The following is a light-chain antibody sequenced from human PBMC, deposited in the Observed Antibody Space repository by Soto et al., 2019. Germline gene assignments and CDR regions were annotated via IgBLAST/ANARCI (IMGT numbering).Light chain of an antibody. CDR2: EVS. CDR3: RSYTSRNTVV. V-gene: IGLV2-14*01. Sequence: QSALTQPASVSGSPGQSITISCTGTSRDVGGYVSWYQQHPDKAPKLMIYEVSNRPSGVSNRFSGSKSGNTASLTISGLQAEDEADYYCRSYTSRNTVVFGGGTKLTVL. CDR1: SRDVGGY. J-gene: IGLJ2*01.